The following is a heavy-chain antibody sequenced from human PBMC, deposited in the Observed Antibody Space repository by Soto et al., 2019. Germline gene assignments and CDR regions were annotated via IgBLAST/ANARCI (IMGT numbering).Heavy chain of an antibody. J-gene: IGHJ5*01. CDR3: ARNIAKPTYDS. CDR2: IDGTGAYI. V-gene: IGHV3-23*01. CDR1: GFTFSSYP. Sequence: EVQLLESGGGLVQPGGSLRLSCTASGFTFSSYPMTWVLQAPGKGLEWVSAIDGTGAYIYYINSVKGRFTISRDNSKNTLYRQMNSLIAEDTAVYYCARNIAKPTYDSWGQGTLVTVSP. D-gene: IGHD2-15*01.